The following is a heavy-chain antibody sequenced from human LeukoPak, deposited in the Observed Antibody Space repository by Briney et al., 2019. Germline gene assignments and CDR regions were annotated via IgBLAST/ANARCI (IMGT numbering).Heavy chain of an antibody. CDR3: ATQQRNYDNGMDV. CDR2: INPNSGGT. V-gene: IGHV1-2*02. Sequence: ASLKVSCKASGYTFTGYYTHWVRQAPGQGLEWVGWINPNSGGTNYAQKFQGRGTMTRDTSIGTAYMELSRLRSDDTAVYYCATQQRNYDNGMDVWGQGTTVTVSS. D-gene: IGHD1-7*01. CDR1: GYTFTGYY. J-gene: IGHJ6*02.